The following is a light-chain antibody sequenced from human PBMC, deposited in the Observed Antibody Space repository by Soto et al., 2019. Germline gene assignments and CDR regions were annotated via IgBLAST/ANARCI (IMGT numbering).Light chain of an antibody. CDR2: DAS. CDR3: QQRSNWRSWT. V-gene: IGKV3-11*01. Sequence: EIVLTQSPATLSLSPGERATLSCRASQSVSSYLAWYQQKPGQAPRLLIYDASNRATGIPARFSGSGSGTDFTLTISSLEPEDFAVYYCQQRSNWRSWTFGQGTTVDIK. CDR1: QSVSSY. J-gene: IGKJ1*01.